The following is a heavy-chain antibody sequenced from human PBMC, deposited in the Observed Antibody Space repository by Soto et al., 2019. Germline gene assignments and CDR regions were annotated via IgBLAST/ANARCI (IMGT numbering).Heavy chain of an antibody. J-gene: IGHJ4*02. CDR2: INDSGGT. V-gene: IGHV4-34*01. CDR3: ARGRKGFSSSCYVD. Sequence: LSLTCAVYGGSFSGYYWTWILQPPGKGLDWIGEINDSGGTDYNPSLKSRVTISLDTSKNQLSLKLSSVTAADTAVYYCARGRKGFSSSCYVDWGQGTLVTVSS. D-gene: IGHD6-13*01. CDR1: GGSFSGYY.